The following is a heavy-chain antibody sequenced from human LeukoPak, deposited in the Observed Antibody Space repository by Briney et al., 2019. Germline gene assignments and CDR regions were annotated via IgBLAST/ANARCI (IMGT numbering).Heavy chain of an antibody. Sequence: SETLSLTCAVYGGSFSTYYWGWIRQPPGKGLEWIGSIYYSGSTYYNPSLKSRVTISVDTSKNQFSLKLSSVTAADTAVYYCARGVAVVPATHYYFDYWGQGSLVTVSS. D-gene: IGHD2-2*01. CDR1: GGSFSTYY. CDR3: ARGVAVVPATHYYFDY. CDR2: IYYSGST. V-gene: IGHV4-39*01. J-gene: IGHJ4*02.